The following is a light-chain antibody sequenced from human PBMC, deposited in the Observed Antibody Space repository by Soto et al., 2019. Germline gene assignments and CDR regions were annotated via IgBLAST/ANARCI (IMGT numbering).Light chain of an antibody. V-gene: IGKV3-20*01. CDR1: QSVGSNY. Sequence: EIVLTQSPGTLSLSPGERATLSCRASQSVGSNYLAWYQQIPGQAPRLLIYGASSRATGIPDRFSGSGSGTDFTLTISRLEPEDVAVYYCQQYRSSPPYTFGQGTKLEIK. J-gene: IGKJ2*01. CDR3: QQYRSSPPYT. CDR2: GAS.